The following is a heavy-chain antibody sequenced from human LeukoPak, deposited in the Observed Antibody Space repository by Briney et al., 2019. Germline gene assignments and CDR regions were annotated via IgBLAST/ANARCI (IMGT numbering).Heavy chain of an antibody. V-gene: IGHV4-61*01. CDR1: GGSVSSGIYY. Sequence: SDTLSLTCTVSGGSVSSGIYYWSWIRQPPGKGLEWFVYIYYRGSTNYNPSLKSRVSISVDTSKNQFSLKVSFVTAADTAVYYCARAPLRDGYKNGFDYWGQGTLVTVSS. CDR3: ARAPLRDGYKNGFDY. J-gene: IGHJ4*02. CDR2: IYYRGST. D-gene: IGHD5-24*01.